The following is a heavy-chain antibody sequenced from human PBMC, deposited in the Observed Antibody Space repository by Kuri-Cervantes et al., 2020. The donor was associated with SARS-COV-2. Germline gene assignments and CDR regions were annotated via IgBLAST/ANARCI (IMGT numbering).Heavy chain of an antibody. CDR3: ARDLGGPRFGGMDV. Sequence: GESLKISCAASGFTFSSYDMHWVRQATGKGLGWVSAIGTAGDTYYPGSVKGRFTISRENAKNSLYLQMNSLRAGDTAVYYCARDLGGPRFGGMDVWGQGTTVTVSS. J-gene: IGHJ6*02. CDR1: GFTFSSYD. D-gene: IGHD3-16*01. V-gene: IGHV3-13*01. CDR2: IGTAGDT.